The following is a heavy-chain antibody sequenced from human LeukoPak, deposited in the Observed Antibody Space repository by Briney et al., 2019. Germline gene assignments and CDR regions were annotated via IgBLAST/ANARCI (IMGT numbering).Heavy chain of an antibody. CDR1: GTTFSRSA. J-gene: IGHJ4*02. Sequence: SVKVSCKASGTTFSRSAISWVRQAPGQGLEWMGGVIPILGTTNYAQKFQDRVSITTDDSTSTAYMEVSSLRSVDTAVYYCARDDGSATMGFDSWGQGTLVTVSS. D-gene: IGHD1-26*01. V-gene: IGHV1-69*05. CDR2: VIPILGTT. CDR3: ARDDGSATMGFDS.